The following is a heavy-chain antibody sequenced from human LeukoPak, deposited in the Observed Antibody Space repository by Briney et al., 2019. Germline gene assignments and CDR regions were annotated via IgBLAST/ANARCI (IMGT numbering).Heavy chain of an antibody. J-gene: IGHJ4*02. Sequence: PSETLSLTCAVYGGSFSGYYWSWIRQPPGKGLEWIGEINHSGSTNYNPSLKSRISTSLDTSKNQFSLKLSSVTAADTAVYYCARAGYSGYDFNFDYWGQGTLVTVSS. CDR3: ARAGYSGYDFNFDY. D-gene: IGHD5-12*01. CDR2: INHSGST. V-gene: IGHV4-34*09. CDR1: GGSFSGYY.